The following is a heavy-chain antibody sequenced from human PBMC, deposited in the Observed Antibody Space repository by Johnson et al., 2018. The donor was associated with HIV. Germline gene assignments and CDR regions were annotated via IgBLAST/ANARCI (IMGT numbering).Heavy chain of an antibody. V-gene: IGHV3-30*04. CDR2: ISYDGRNK. Sequence: QVQLVESGGGVIRPGGSLRLACEASGFTFSSYAMHWVRQAPGKGLEWVALISYDGRNKYYADSVKGRFTISRDNSKNTLYLQMNSLRAEDTAVYYCARDPAQGWVGEPRDAFDIWGQGTMVTVSS. CDR1: GFTFSSYA. J-gene: IGHJ3*02. D-gene: IGHD1-26*01. CDR3: ARDPAQGWVGEPRDAFDI.